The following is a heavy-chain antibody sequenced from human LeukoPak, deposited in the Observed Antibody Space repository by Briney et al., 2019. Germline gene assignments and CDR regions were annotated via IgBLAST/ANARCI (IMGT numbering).Heavy chain of an antibody. J-gene: IGHJ4*02. CDR1: GYTLTELS. CDR2: IIPIFGTA. Sequence: SVKVSCKVSGYTLTELSMHWVRQAPGKGLEWMGGIIPIFGTANYARKFQGRVTITADESTSTAYMELSSLRSEDTAVYYCASDYYDSSGRFDYWGQGTLVTVSS. V-gene: IGHV1-69*13. D-gene: IGHD3-22*01. CDR3: ASDYYDSSGRFDY.